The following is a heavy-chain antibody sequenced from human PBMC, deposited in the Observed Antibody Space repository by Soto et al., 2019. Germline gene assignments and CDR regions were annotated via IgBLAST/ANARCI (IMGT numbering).Heavy chain of an antibody. D-gene: IGHD4-17*01. J-gene: IGHJ4*02. Sequence: EVQLVESGGGLVQPGGSLRLSCAASGLTFSDRYMDWVRRAPGKGLEWVGRIRKKTNSYTTEYAASVKGRFIISRDDSTNSLYLQMSSLKTEDTAVYYCTPVTTVDYYFDYWGQGTLVTVSS. CDR2: IRKKTNSYTT. V-gene: IGHV3-72*01. CDR3: TPVTTVDYYFDY. CDR1: GLTFSDRY.